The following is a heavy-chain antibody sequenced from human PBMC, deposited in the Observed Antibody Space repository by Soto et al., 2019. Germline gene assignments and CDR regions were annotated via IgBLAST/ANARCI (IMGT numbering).Heavy chain of an antibody. D-gene: IGHD3-22*01. CDR3: ARGDYYDSSGPFGSYYCGMDV. V-gene: IGHV3-30-3*01. J-gene: IGHJ6*02. Sequence: PGGSLRLSCAASGFTFSSYAMHWVRQAPGKGLEWVAVISYDGSNKYYADSVKGRFTISRDNSKNTLYLQMNSLRAEDTAVYYCARGDYYDSSGPFGSYYCGMDVWGQGTTVTVSS. CDR1: GFTFSSYA. CDR2: ISYDGSNK.